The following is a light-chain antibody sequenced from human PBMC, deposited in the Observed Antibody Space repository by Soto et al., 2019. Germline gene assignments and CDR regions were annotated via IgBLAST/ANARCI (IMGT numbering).Light chain of an antibody. V-gene: IGKV3-15*01. J-gene: IGKJ5*01. CDR3: QQYNTWSSIT. CDR1: QSISSN. CDR2: GTS. Sequence: EIVMTQSPATLSVSPGERVTLSCRASQSISSNLAWYQQKPGQASSLLMYGTSTRATGIPARFSGSGSGTEFTLTISSLQSEDFAVYYCQQYNTWSSITFGQGTRLEIK.